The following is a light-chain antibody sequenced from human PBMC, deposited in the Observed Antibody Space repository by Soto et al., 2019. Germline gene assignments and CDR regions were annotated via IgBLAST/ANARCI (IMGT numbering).Light chain of an antibody. CDR1: QGISSY. CDR3: QQYKSYPWT. Sequence: DIQVTQSPSFLSASVGDRVTITCRASQGISSYLAWYQQKPGKAPKLLIYAASTLQSGVPSRFSGSGSGTEFTLTISSLQPEDFATYYCQQYKSYPWTFGQGTKV. J-gene: IGKJ1*01. V-gene: IGKV1-9*01. CDR2: AAS.